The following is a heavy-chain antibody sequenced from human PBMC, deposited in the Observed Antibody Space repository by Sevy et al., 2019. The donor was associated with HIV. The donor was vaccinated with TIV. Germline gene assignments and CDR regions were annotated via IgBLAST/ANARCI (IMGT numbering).Heavy chain of an antibody. V-gene: IGHV4-34*01. CDR2: INHSGST. CDR3: ARGRDDFWSGYFHSDYYYYYMDV. D-gene: IGHD3-3*01. CDR1: GGSFSGYY. J-gene: IGHJ6*03. Sequence: SDTLSLTCAVYGGSFSGYYWSWIRQPPGKGLEWIGEINHSGSTNYNPSLKSRVTISVDTSKNQFSLKLSSVTAADTAVYYCARGRDDFWSGYFHSDYYYYYMDVWGKGTTVTVSS.